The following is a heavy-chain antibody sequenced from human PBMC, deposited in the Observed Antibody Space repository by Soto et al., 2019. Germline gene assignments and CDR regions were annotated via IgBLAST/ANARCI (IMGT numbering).Heavy chain of an antibody. D-gene: IGHD3-3*01. J-gene: IGHJ6*02. CDR2: ISAYNGNT. V-gene: IGHV1-18*01. CDR1: GYTFTSYG. Sequence: ASVNVSCKASGYTFTSYGIGWVRQAPGQGLEWMGWISAYNGNTNYAQKLQGRVTMTTDTSTSTAYMELRSLRSDDTAVYYCARGKFWSGYGYYYGMDVWGQGTTVTVYS. CDR3: ARGKFWSGYGYYYGMDV.